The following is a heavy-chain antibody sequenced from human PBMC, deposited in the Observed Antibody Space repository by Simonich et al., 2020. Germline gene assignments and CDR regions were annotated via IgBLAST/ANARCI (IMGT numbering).Heavy chain of an antibody. CDR2: TSANNGNT. D-gene: IGHD3-9*01. CDR1: GYTFTSYG. V-gene: IGHV1-18*01. J-gene: IGHJ4*02. CDR3: ARDYDIWTGYYPPDY. Sequence: QVQLVQSGAEVKKPGASVKVSCKASGYTFTSYGIRWVRQAPGHGLGWMGWTSANNGNTNYAQKLQGRVTMTTDTSTSTAYMELRSLRSDDTAVYYCARDYDIWTGYYPPDYWGQGTLVTVSS.